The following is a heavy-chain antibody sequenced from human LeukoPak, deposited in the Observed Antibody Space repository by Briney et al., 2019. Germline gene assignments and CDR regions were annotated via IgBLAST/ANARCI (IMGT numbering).Heavy chain of an antibody. Sequence: KTGGSLRLSCAASGFTFSSYSMNWVRQAPGKGLEWVSSISSSSSYIYYADSVKGRFTISRDNAKNSLYLQMNSLRAEDTAVYYCARDPNSMIGPDNDYWGQGTLVTVSS. CDR1: GFTFSSYS. CDR3: ARDPNSMIGPDNDY. V-gene: IGHV3-21*01. J-gene: IGHJ4*02. D-gene: IGHD3-22*01. CDR2: ISSSSSYI.